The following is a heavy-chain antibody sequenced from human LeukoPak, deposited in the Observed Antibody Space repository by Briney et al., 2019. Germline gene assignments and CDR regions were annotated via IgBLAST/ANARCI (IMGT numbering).Heavy chain of an antibody. CDR3: ARLSGFYYYYYMDV. Sequence: SQTLSLTCIVSGGSIINGDYYWSWIRQPPGKGLEWIGYIYHNGDTYYNPSLKSRVSISIDTSKNQFSLKLSSVTAADTALYYCARLSGFYYYYYMDVWGIGTTVTVSS. V-gene: IGHV4-30-4*08. D-gene: IGHD3-22*01. J-gene: IGHJ6*03. CDR1: GGSIINGDYY. CDR2: IYHNGDT.